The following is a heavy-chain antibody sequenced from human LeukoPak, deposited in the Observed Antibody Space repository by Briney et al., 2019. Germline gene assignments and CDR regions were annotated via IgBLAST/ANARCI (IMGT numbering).Heavy chain of an antibody. CDR3: ARATTAYYYYYMDV. CDR2: IYYSGST. J-gene: IGHJ6*03. Sequence: SETLSLTCTVSGGSISSSSYYWGWIRQPPGKGLDWIGSIYYSGSTYYNPSLKSRVTISVDTSKNQFSLKLSSVTAADTAVYYCARATTAYYYYYMDVWGKGTTVTVSS. D-gene: IGHD1-26*01. CDR1: GGSISSSSYY. V-gene: IGHV4-39*07.